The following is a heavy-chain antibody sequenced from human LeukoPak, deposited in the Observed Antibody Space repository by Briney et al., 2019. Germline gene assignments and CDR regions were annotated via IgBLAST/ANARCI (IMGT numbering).Heavy chain of an antibody. Sequence: PGGTLRLSCAASGFSFSTYSMSWVRQAPGKGLEWVSVISDTGATKFYADSVKGRFTISRDNSKNTLYLQMSSLRVEDTAVYCARKYASGTYPLDYWGQGILVTVSS. CDR1: GFSFSTYS. D-gene: IGHD3-10*01. V-gene: IGHV3-23*01. J-gene: IGHJ4*02. CDR2: ISDTGATK. CDR3: RKYASGTYPLDY.